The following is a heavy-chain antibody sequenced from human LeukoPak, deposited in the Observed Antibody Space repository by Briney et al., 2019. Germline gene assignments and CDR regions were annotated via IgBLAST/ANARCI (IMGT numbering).Heavy chain of an antibody. D-gene: IGHD2-15*01. CDR2: IYYSGST. CDR1: GGSISSYY. CDR3: ARDGGGLAD. J-gene: IGHJ4*02. Sequence: PSETLSLTCTVSGGSISSYYWSWIRQPPGKGLEWIGYIYYSGSTNYNPSLKSRVTISVDTSKNQFSLKLSSVTAADTAVYYCARDGGGLADWGQGTLVTVSS. V-gene: IGHV4-59*01.